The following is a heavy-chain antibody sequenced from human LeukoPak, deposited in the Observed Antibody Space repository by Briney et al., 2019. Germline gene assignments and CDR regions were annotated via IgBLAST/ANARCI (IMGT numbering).Heavy chain of an antibody. CDR1: GFTFSSHE. J-gene: IGHJ4*02. Sequence: GGSLRLSCAASGFTFSSHEMNWVRQAPGKGLEWVSYISSLGTTIYYADSVKGRFTISRDNAKDSLYLQLNSVRVEDTAVYYCARDRDTAFLRADYWGQGTLVTVSS. V-gene: IGHV3-48*03. CDR2: ISSLGTTI. CDR3: ARDRDTAFLRADY. D-gene: IGHD5-18*01.